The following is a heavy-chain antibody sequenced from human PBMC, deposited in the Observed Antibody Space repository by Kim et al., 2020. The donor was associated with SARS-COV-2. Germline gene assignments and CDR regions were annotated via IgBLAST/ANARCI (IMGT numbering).Heavy chain of an antibody. Sequence: ASVKVSCKASGYTFTSYYMHWVRQAPGQGLEWMGIINPSGGSTSYAQKFQGRVTMTRDTSTSTVYMELSSLRSEDTAVYYCARDRITMVRGVIGDYGYWGQGTLVTVSS. CDR2: INPSGGST. V-gene: IGHV1-46*01. CDR1: GYTFTSYY. J-gene: IGHJ4*02. D-gene: IGHD3-10*01. CDR3: ARDRITMVRGVIGDYGY.